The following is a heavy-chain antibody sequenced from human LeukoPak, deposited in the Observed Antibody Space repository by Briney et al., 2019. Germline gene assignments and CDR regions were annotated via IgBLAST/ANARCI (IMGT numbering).Heavy chain of an antibody. Sequence: ASVKVSCKASGYTFTSYYMHWVRQAPGQGLEWMGWINPNSGGTNYAQKFQGRVTMTRDTSISTAYMELSRLRSDDTAVYYCARGGSGDYGDFDYWGQGTLVTVSS. CDR1: GYTFTSYY. CDR2: INPNSGGT. D-gene: IGHD4-17*01. J-gene: IGHJ4*02. CDR3: ARGGSGDYGDFDY. V-gene: IGHV1-2*02.